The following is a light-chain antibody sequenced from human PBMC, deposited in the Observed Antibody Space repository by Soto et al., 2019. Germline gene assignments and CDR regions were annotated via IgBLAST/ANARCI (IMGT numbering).Light chain of an antibody. V-gene: IGKV3-20*01. J-gene: IGKJ1*01. CDR1: QSVRSGF. CDR2: GAS. Sequence: IVLTQSPGTVSLSPGERATLSCRASQSVRSGFLAWYQHKPGQAPRLLIYGASSRATGIPDRFSGSGSGTDFTLTISRLEPEDFAVYYCQQYSRSPGTFGQGTKVDIK. CDR3: QQYSRSPGT.